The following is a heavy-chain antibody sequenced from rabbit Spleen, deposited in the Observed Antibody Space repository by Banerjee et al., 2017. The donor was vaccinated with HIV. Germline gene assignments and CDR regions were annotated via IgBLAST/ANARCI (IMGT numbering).Heavy chain of an antibody. CDR2: INTGSSGST. CDR1: GFSFSWSYD. Sequence: QSLVESGGGLVRPEGSLTLTCKASGFSFSWSYDMCWVRQAPGKGLEWIGCINTGSSGSTYYASWAKGRFTISKTSSTTVTLQLTSLTAADTATYFCARVGGYTYDGASYGGAVFNLWGPGTLVTVS. J-gene: IGHJ4*01. CDR3: ARVGGYTYDGASYGGAVFNL. D-gene: IGHD8-1*01. V-gene: IGHV1S40*01.